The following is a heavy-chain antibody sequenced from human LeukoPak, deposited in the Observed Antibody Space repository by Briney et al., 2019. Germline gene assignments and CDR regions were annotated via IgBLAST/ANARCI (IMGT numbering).Heavy chain of an antibody. J-gene: IGHJ4*02. CDR3: ARAPREWLLGYHFEY. V-gene: IGHV3-7*01. CDR2: IKHDGSEK. D-gene: IGHD3-3*01. Sequence: PRGSLRLSCAASGFTFSSYWMSWVRQAPGKGLEWVANIKHDGSEKYYVDSVKGRFAISRDNGKNSLYLQMNSLRVEDMAVYYCARAPREWLLGYHFEYWGQGTLVTVSS. CDR1: GFTFSSYW.